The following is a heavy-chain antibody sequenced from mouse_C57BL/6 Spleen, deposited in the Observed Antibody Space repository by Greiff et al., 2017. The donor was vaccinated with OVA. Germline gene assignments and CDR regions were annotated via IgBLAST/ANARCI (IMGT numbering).Heavy chain of an antibody. V-gene: IGHV1-64*01. CDR1: GYTFTSYW. CDR3: ARYYYGNRDYAMDY. Sequence: QVQPQQPGAELVKPGASVKLSCKASGYTFTSYWMHWVKQRPGQGLEWIGMIHPNSGSTNYNEKFKSKATLTVDKSSSTAYMQLSSLTSEDSAVYYCARYYYGNRDYAMDYWGQGTSVTVSS. J-gene: IGHJ4*01. D-gene: IGHD2-1*01. CDR2: IHPNSGST.